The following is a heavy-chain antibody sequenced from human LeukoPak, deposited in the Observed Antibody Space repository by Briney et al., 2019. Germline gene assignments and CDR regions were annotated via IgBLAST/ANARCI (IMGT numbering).Heavy chain of an antibody. CDR3: ARDSFQGDWGLDAFGI. Sequence: ASVKVSCKASGFTFSSYSMSWVRQAPGKGLEWVSFISSSRNTIYYADSVKGRFTISRDTAKSSLYLQIKSLRAEDTAVYYCARDSFQGDWGLDAFGIWGQGTMVTVSS. D-gene: IGHD7-27*01. V-gene: IGHV3-48*01. CDR1: GFTFSSYS. J-gene: IGHJ3*02. CDR2: ISSSRNTI.